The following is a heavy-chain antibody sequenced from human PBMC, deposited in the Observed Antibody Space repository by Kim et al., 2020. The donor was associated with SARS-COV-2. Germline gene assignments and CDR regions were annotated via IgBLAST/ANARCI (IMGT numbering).Heavy chain of an antibody. CDR3: ATGPPPSSYDSSGYYSAYYYYGMDV. D-gene: IGHD3-22*01. Sequence: GGSLRLSCAASGFTFDDYAMHWVRQAPGKGLEWVSGISWNSGSIGYADSVKGRFTISRDNAKNSLYLQMNSLRAEDTALYYCATGPPPSSYDSSGYYSAYYYYGMDVWGQGTTVTVSS. CDR2: ISWNSGSI. J-gene: IGHJ6*02. CDR1: GFTFDDYA. V-gene: IGHV3-9*01.